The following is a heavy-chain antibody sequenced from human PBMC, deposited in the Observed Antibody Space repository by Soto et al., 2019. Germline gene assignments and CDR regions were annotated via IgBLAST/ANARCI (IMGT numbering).Heavy chain of an antibody. CDR2: INPNSGGT. CDR3: AKVPDRGTIFGVARFDY. V-gene: IGHV1-2*04. J-gene: IGHJ4*02. CDR1: GYTFTGYY. Sequence: ASVKVSCKASGYTFTGYYMHWVRQAPGQGLEWMGWINPNSGGTNYAQKFQGWVTMTRDTSISTAYMELSRLRSDDTAVYYCAKVPDRGTIFGVARFDYWGQGTLVTVSS. D-gene: IGHD3-3*01.